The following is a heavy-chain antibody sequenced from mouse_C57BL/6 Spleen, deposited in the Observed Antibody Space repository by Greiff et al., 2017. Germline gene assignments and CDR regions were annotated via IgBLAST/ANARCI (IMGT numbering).Heavy chain of an antibody. CDR2: ISDGGSYT. CDR3: AREGLREGTWFAY. CDR1: GFTFSSYA. D-gene: IGHD2-4*01. V-gene: IGHV5-4*01. J-gene: IGHJ3*01. Sequence: EVHLVESGGGLVKPGGSLKLSCAASGFTFSSYAMSWVRQTPEKRLEWVATISDGGSYTYYPDNVKGRVTISRDNATNNLYLQMSHLKSEDTAMYYCAREGLREGTWFAYWGQGTLVTVSA.